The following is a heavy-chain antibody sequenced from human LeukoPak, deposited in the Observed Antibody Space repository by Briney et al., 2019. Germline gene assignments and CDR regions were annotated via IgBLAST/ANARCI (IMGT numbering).Heavy chain of an antibody. J-gene: IGHJ4*02. V-gene: IGHV3-23*01. CDR2: ISGSGGST. Sequence: PGGSLRLSCAASGFTFSSYAMSWVRQAPGKGLEWVSAISGSGGSTYYADSVKGRFTISRDNSKNTLYLQMNSLRAEDTAVYYCATPMVRGVITDIPFDYWGQGTLVTVSS. CDR3: ATPMVRGVITDIPFDY. CDR1: GFTFSSYA. D-gene: IGHD3-10*01.